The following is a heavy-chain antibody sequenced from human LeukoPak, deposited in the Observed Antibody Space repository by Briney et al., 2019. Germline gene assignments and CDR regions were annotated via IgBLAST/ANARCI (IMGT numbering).Heavy chain of an antibody. CDR3: ARDYYDSSGYYYFFDY. CDR2: IIPILGTA. V-gene: IGHV1-69*13. J-gene: IGHJ4*02. D-gene: IGHD3-22*01. Sequence: SVKVSCKASGGTFSSYAISWVRQAPGQGLEWMGGIIPILGTANYAQKFQGRVTITADESTSTAYMELSSLRSEDTAVYYCARDYYDSSGYYYFFDYWGQGTLVTVSS. CDR1: GGTFSSYA.